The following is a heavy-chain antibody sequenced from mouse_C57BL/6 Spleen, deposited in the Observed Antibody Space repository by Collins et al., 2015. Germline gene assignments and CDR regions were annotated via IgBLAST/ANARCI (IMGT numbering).Heavy chain of an antibody. D-gene: IGHD1-1*01. J-gene: IGHJ1*03. CDR2: IYPRDDST. CDR3: AIYYYGSRRRYFDV. Sequence: QVQLQQSDAELVKPGTSVKISCKVSGYTFTDHTFHWMKQRPEQGLEWIGYIYPRDDSTKYNEKFKGKATLTADKASSTAYMQLSSLTSEDSAIYFCAIYYYGSRRRYFDVWGTGTTVTVSS. CDR1: GYTFTDHT. V-gene: IGHV1-78*01.